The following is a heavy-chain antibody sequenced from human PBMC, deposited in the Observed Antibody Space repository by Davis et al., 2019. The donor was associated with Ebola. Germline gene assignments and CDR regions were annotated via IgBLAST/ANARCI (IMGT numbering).Heavy chain of an antibody. CDR1: GGSISSYY. CDR2: IYYSGST. V-gene: IGHV4-59*12. D-gene: IGHD2-15*01. CDR3: ARTRVVAATSFYYYYYGMDV. J-gene: IGHJ6*02. Sequence: SETLSLTCTVSGGSISSYYWSWIRQPPGKGLEWIGYIYYSGSTNYNPSLKSRATISVDTSKNQFSLKLSSVTAADTAVYYCARTRVVAATSFYYYYYGMDVWGQGTTVTVSS.